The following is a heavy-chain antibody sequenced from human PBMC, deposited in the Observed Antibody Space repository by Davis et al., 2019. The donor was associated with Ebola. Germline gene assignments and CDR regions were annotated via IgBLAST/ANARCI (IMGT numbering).Heavy chain of an antibody. D-gene: IGHD3-22*01. V-gene: IGHV4-59*12. Sequence: PSETLSLTCTVSGGSISSYYWSWIRQPPGKGLEWIGYIYYSGSTNYNPSLKSRVTISVDTSKNQFSLKLSSVTAADTAVYYCARGPYYYDSSGVDYWGQGTLVTVSS. CDR2: IYYSGST. J-gene: IGHJ4*02. CDR1: GGSISSYY. CDR3: ARGPYYYDSSGVDY.